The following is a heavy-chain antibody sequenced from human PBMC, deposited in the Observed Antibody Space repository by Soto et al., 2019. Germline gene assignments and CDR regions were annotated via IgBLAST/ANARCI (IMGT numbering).Heavy chain of an antibody. CDR2: IYYSGNT. V-gene: IGHV4-61*01. Sequence: QVQLQESGPGLVKPSETLSLTCTVSGGSVSSGSYYWSWIRQPPGKGLEWIGYIYYSGNTNYNPSLNSRVTISVDTSKNQFSLKLSSVTAADTAVYYCARIVGSWYYPDYWGQGTLVTVSS. CDR1: GGSVSSGSYY. J-gene: IGHJ4*02. CDR3: ARIVGSWYYPDY. D-gene: IGHD6-13*01.